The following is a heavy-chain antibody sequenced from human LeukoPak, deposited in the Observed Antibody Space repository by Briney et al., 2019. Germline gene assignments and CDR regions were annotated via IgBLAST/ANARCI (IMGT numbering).Heavy chain of an antibody. V-gene: IGHV4-39*01. D-gene: IGHD1-26*01. Sequence: SETLSLTCTVSGDSISSSSYYWGWICQPPGKGLEWIWNIYYSGSTYYNPSLKSRVTISVDTSKNQFSLKLSSVTAADTAVYYCARQPIVGATTVDYWGQGTLVTVSS. CDR2: IYYSGST. J-gene: IGHJ4*02. CDR1: GDSISSSSYY. CDR3: ARQPIVGATTVDY.